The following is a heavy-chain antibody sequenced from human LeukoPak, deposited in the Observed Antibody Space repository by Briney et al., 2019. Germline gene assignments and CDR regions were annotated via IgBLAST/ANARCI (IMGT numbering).Heavy chain of an antibody. Sequence: PGGSLRLSCAASGFSFSSYGMHWVRQALGKGLEWVAFIRYDGSNKYYADSVKGRFTISRDNAKNSVFLEMSSLRVEDTAVYYCVRDVELWGQGTLVTVSS. D-gene: IGHD5-24*01. V-gene: IGHV3-30*02. CDR1: GFSFSSYG. CDR2: IRYDGSNK. J-gene: IGHJ4*02. CDR3: VRDVEL.